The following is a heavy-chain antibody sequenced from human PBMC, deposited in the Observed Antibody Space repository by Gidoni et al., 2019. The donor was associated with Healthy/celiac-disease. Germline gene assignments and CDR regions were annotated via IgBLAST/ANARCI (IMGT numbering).Heavy chain of an antibody. V-gene: IGHV3-48*01. J-gene: IGHJ4*02. Sequence: EVQLVESGGGLVQPGGSLRLSCAASGFSFSTYSINWVRQAPGKGLEWFSYISSSSSTIYYADSVKGRFTISRDNAKNSLYLQMNSLRAEDTAVYYCATLGDLYCSSGSCYSNDFDYWGQGTLVTVSS. CDR3: ATLGDLYCSSGSCYSNDFDY. CDR2: ISSSSSTI. CDR1: GFSFSTYS. D-gene: IGHD2-15*01.